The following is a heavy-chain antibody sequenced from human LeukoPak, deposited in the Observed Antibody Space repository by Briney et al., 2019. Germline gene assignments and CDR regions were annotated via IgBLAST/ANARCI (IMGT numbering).Heavy chain of an antibody. D-gene: IGHD2-8*01. CDR1: GYVFTSYW. CDR3: ARHLRYCSNGVCISNYFDP. V-gene: IGHV5-51*01. J-gene: IGHJ5*02. CDR2: IYPGDSDV. Sequence: GESLKISCKVSGYVFTSYWIGWVRQMPGKGLEWMGNIYPGDSDVKYSPSFQGHVTISADKSITTAYLQWSSLKASDTAMYYCARHLRYCSNGVCISNYFDPWGQGTLVTVSS.